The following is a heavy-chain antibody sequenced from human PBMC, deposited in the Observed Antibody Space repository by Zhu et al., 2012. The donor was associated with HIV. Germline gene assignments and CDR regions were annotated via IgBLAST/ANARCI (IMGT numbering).Heavy chain of an antibody. CDR3: AKKFRGGAVGVIITVKDFFDL. D-gene: IGHD3-10*01. CDR2: IYYTGST. CDR1: GVSIYHYY. J-gene: IGHJ2*01. Sequence: QVQLQESGPGLVKPSETLSLTCSISGVSIYHYYWSWIRQTPGKGLEWIGNIYYTGSTNYNPSLTSRVTMSVDTSKDHFSLRLSSVTAADTAAYYCAKKFRGGAVGVIITVKDFFDLWGRGTLVTVSS. V-gene: IGHV4-59*01.